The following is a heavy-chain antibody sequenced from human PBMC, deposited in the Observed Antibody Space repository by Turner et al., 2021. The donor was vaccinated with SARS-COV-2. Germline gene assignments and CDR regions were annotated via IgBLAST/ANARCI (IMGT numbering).Heavy chain of an antibody. CDR1: GFSFHTYG. D-gene: IGHD2-2*01. Sequence: QVQLVESGGGLVQPGMSLRLPCAASGFSFHTYGMHWVRQAPGKGLEWVALIAFDGSNKVYADSVKGRFTISRDNSKNTLYLQMNSLRAEDTAVYYCAKRGSCSNNKCYLDYWGQGILVTVSS. CDR3: AKRGSCSNNKCYLDY. CDR2: IAFDGSNK. V-gene: IGHV3-30*18. J-gene: IGHJ4*02.